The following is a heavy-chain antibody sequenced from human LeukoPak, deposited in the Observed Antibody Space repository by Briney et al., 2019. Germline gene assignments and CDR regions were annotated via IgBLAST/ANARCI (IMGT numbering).Heavy chain of an antibody. CDR1: GGSFSGYY. CDR3: ARVCSSSFYDYYYMDV. V-gene: IGHV4-34*01. CDR2: INHSGST. J-gene: IGHJ6*03. Sequence: PSETLSVTCAVYGGSFSGYYWSWIRQPPGKGLEWIGEINHSGSTNYNPSLKSRVTISVDTSKNQFSLKLSSVTAADTAVYYCARVCSSSFYDYYYMDVWGKGTTVTVSS. D-gene: IGHD6-13*01.